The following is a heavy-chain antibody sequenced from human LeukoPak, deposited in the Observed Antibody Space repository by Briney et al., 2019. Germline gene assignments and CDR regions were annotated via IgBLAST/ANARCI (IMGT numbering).Heavy chain of an antibody. Sequence: ASVKVSCKASGYTFTSYYMHWVRQAPGQGLKWMGIINPSGGSTSYAQKFQGRVTMTRDTSRSTVYMELSSLRSEDTAVYYCARDRNWNYCVFDYWGQGTLVTVSS. V-gene: IGHV1-46*01. D-gene: IGHD1-7*01. CDR1: GYTFTSYY. CDR2: INPSGGST. J-gene: IGHJ4*02. CDR3: ARDRNWNYCVFDY.